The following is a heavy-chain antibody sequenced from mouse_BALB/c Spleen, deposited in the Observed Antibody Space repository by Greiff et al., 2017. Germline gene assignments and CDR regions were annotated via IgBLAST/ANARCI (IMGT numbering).Heavy chain of an antibody. J-gene: IGHJ1*01. V-gene: IGHV5-6*01. CDR3: ASLLRGWYFDV. CDR2: ISSGGSYT. D-gene: IGHD1-1*01. Sequence: EVKLMESGGDLVKPGGSLKLSCAASGFTFSSYGMSWVRQTPDKRLEWVATISSGGSYTYYPDSVKGRFTISRDNAKNTLYLQMSSLKSEDTAMYYCASLLRGWYFDVWGAGTTVTVSS. CDR1: GFTFSSYG.